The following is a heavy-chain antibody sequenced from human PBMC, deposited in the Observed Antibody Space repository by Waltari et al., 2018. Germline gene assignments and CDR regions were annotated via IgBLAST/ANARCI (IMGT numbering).Heavy chain of an antibody. Sequence: QVQLVQSGAEVKKPGASVKVSCKVSGYTLTELSMHWVRQAPGKGLEWMGGFDPEDGETIYAQKFQGRVTMTRNTSISTAYMELSSLRSEDTAVYYCARDPDYWGQGTLVTVSS. CDR1: GYTLTELS. CDR3: ARDPDY. J-gene: IGHJ4*02. CDR2: FDPEDGET. V-gene: IGHV1-24*01.